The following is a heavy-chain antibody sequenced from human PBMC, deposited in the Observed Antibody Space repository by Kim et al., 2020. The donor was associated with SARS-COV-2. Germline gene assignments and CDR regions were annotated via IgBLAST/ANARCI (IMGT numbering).Heavy chain of an antibody. CDR3: ARSLGLEVLRYFDWSSYGMDV. Sequence: GGSLRLSCAASGFTFSSYGMHWVRQAPGKGLEWVAVISYDGSNKYYADSVKGRFTISRDNSKNTLYLQMNSLRAEDTAVYYCARSLGLEVLRYFDWSSYGMDVWGQGTTVTVSS. V-gene: IGHV3-33*05. CDR2: ISYDGSNK. J-gene: IGHJ6*02. D-gene: IGHD3-9*01. CDR1: GFTFSSYG.